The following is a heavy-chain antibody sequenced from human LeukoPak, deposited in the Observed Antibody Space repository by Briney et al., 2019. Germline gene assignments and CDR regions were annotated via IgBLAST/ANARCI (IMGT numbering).Heavy chain of an antibody. CDR2: INPNNGGT. CDR3: ASTSSGYDSPFDY. V-gene: IGHV1-2*02. Sequence: ASVKVSCKASGYTFTGYYMHWVRQAPGQGLEWMGWINPNNGGTNYAQKFQGRVTMTRDTSISTAYMELSRLRSDDTAVYYCASTSSGYDSPFDYWGQGTLVTVSS. D-gene: IGHD5-12*01. CDR1: GYTFTGYY. J-gene: IGHJ4*02.